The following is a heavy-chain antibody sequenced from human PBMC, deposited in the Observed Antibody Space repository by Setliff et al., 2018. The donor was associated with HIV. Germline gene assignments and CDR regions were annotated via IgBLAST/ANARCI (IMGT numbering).Heavy chain of an antibody. CDR2: IYTSGST. V-gene: IGHV4-61*02. CDR3: ARDFDSSGYYEYYFDY. J-gene: IGHJ4*02. D-gene: IGHD3-22*01. CDR1: GGSISSGSYY. Sequence: SETLSLTCTVSGGSISSGSYYWSWIRQPAGKGLEWIGRIYTSGSTNYNPSLKSRVTMSVDTSKDQFSLKLSSVTAADTAVYYCARDFDSSGYYEYYFDYWGQGTLVTVSS.